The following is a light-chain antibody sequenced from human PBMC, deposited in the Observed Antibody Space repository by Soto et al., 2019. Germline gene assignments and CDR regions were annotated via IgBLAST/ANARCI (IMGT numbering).Light chain of an antibody. Sequence: EIVLTQSPGTLSLSPGERATLSCRASQSVSSSYLAWYQQKFGQAPRLLIYDASNRATGIPARFSGSGSATDFTLTISSLEPEDFAIYYCQQRYNWPLTFGQGTKVDI. CDR1: QSVSSSY. CDR3: QQRYNWPLT. J-gene: IGKJ1*01. CDR2: DAS. V-gene: IGKV3-11*01.